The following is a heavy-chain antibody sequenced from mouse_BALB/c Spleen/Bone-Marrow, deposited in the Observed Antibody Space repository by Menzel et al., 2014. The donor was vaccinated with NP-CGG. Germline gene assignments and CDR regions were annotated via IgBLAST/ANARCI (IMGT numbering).Heavy chain of an antibody. J-gene: IGHJ4*01. D-gene: IGHD2-1*01. Sequence: QVQLQQSGAELAKPGASVKMSCKASGYTFTTHWMHWVKQRPGQGLEWIGYINPSTGYTAYNQKFKDKATLTADKSSSTAYMQLSSLTSEDSAVYYCARGNYEAMDYWGQGTSVTVSS. CDR2: INPSTGYT. CDR1: GYTFTTHW. CDR3: ARGNYEAMDY. V-gene: IGHV1-7*01.